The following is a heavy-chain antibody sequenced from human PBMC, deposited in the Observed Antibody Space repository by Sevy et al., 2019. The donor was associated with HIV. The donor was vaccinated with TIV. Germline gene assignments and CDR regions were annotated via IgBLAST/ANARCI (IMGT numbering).Heavy chain of an antibody. V-gene: IGHV4-38-2*02. J-gene: IGHJ6*02. CDR3: ARASAGDRLDYYGMDV. D-gene: IGHD2-21*02. CDR2: IYHSGRT. Sequence: SETLSLTCTVSGFSISSGYYWGWIRQSPEKGLEWIGNIYHSGRTYYKPSLKSRVIISVDTSKNQFSLKLISVTAADTAVYYCARASAGDRLDYYGMDVWGQGTTVTVSS. CDR1: GFSISSGYY.